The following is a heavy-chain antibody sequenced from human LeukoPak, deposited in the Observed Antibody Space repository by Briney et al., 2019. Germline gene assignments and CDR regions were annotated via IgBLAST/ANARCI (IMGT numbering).Heavy chain of an antibody. Sequence: ASVKVSCKASGYTFTSYAMNWVRQAPGQGLEWMGWINTNTGNPTYAQGFTGRFVFSLDTSVSTAYLQISSLKAEDTAVYYCARSSYQLPCYYYYGMDVWGQGTTITVSS. CDR3: ARSSYQLPCYYYYGMDV. J-gene: IGHJ6*02. D-gene: IGHD2-2*01. V-gene: IGHV7-4-1*02. CDR2: INTNTGNP. CDR1: GYTFTSYA.